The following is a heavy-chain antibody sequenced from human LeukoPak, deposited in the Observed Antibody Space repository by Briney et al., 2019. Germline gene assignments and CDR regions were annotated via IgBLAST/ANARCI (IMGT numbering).Heavy chain of an antibody. J-gene: IGHJ4*02. CDR2: ISGSGGST. V-gene: IGHV3-23*01. Sequence: GGSLRLSCAASGFTFSSYAMSWVRQAPGKGLEWVSAISGSGGSTYYAVSVKGRFTISKDNSKNTLYLQMNSLRAEDTAVYYCAKDIFFRGGKAFDYWGQGTLVTVSS. CDR1: GFTFSSYA. D-gene: IGHD4-23*01. CDR3: AKDIFFRGGKAFDY.